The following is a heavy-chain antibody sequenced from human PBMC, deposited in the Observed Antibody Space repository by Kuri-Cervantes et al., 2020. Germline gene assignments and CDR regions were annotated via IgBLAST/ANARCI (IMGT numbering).Heavy chain of an antibody. Sequence: GGSLRLSCTVSGGSISSGGYYWSWIRQHPGKGLEWMGIIYPGDSDTRYSPSFQGQVTISADKSISTAYLQWSSLKASDTAMYYCARRGGLGSRPPSYYYYYMDVWGKGTTVTVSS. D-gene: IGHD3-16*01. CDR1: GGSISSGGYYW. J-gene: IGHJ6*03. CDR3: ARRGGLGSRPPSYYYYYMDV. V-gene: IGHV5-51*01. CDR2: IYPGDSDT.